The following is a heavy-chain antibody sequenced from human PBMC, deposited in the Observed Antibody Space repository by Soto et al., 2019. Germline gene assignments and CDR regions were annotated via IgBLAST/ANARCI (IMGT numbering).Heavy chain of an antibody. CDR2: IYYSGST. D-gene: IGHD3-10*01. V-gene: IGHV4-59*12. CDR1: GGSISSYY. CDR3: TREKRYYNNLTSFYFDN. J-gene: IGHJ4*02. Sequence: SETLSLTCTVSGGSISSYYWSWIRQPPGKGLEWIGYIYYSGSTNYNPSLKSRVTISVDTSKNQFSLYLQMNSLETEDTAVYWCTREKRYYNNLTSFYFDNWGQGTLVTVSS.